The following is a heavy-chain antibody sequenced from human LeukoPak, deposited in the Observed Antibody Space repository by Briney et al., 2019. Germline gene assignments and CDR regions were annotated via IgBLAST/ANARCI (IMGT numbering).Heavy chain of an antibody. Sequence: SETLSLTCAVYGGSFSGYYWSWIRQPPGKGLEWIGEINHSGSTNYNPSLKSRVTISVDTSKNQFSLKLSSVTAADTAVYYCARLCSGGSCYRRVITSAPYFDYWGQGTLVTVSS. D-gene: IGHD2-15*01. CDR2: INHSGST. J-gene: IGHJ4*02. V-gene: IGHV4-34*01. CDR3: ARLCSGGSCYRRVITSAPYFDY. CDR1: GGSFSGYY.